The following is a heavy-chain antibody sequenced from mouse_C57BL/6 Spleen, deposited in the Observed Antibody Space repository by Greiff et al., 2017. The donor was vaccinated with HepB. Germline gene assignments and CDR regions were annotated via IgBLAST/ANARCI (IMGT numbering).Heavy chain of an antibody. Sequence: QVQLQQSGAELMKPGASVKLSCKATGYTFTGYWIEWVKQRPGHGLEWIGEILPGSGSTNYNEKFKGKATFTADTSSNTAYMQLSSLTTEDSAIYYCARFTTVVASEEMYAMDYWGQGTSVTVSS. CDR1: GYTFTGYW. CDR3: ARFTTVVASEEMYAMDY. V-gene: IGHV1-9*01. D-gene: IGHD1-1*01. J-gene: IGHJ4*01. CDR2: ILPGSGST.